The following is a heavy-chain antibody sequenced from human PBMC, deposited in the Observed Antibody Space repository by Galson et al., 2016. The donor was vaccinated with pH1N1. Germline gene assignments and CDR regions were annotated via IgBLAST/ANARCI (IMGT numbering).Heavy chain of an antibody. CDR3: ARDTGA. CDR1: GVTVSNNY. CDR2: IYSGGDT. J-gene: IGHJ5*02. D-gene: IGHD7-27*01. V-gene: IGHV3-53*01. Sequence: SLRLSCAASGVTVSNNYMSWVRQAPGKGLEWVSCIYSGGDTYYADSVKGRFTVSRDSSKNTVYLQMNSLRAEDTAVYYCARDTGAWGQGTQVTVSS.